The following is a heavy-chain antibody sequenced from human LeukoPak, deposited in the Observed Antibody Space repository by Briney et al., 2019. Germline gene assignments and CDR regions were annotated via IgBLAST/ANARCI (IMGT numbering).Heavy chain of an antibody. CDR2: IYYSGST. CDR1: GGSISSYY. D-gene: IGHD3-10*01. J-gene: IGHJ5*02. Sequence: SETLSLTCSVSGGSISSYYWSWIRQPPGKGLARIGLIYYSGSTNYNPSLKSRVTISVDTSKNQFSLKLSSVTAADTAVYYCARVGVTMVRGVWYWFDPWGQGTLVTVSS. CDR3: ARVGVTMVRGVWYWFDP. V-gene: IGHV4-59*01.